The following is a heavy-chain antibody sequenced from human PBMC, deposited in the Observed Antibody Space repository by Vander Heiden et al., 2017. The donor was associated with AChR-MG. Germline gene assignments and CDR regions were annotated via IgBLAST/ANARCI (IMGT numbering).Heavy chain of an antibody. D-gene: IGHD3-3*01. CDR3: ARHFYDFWSGYDSGYYYYGMDV. V-gene: IGHV4-39*01. Sequence: QLQLQESGPGLVKPSETLSLTCTVSGGSISSSSYYWGWIRQPPGKGLEWIGSIYYSGSTYYNPALKSRVTISVDTSKNQFSLKLSSVTAADTAVYYCARHFYDFWSGYDSGYYYYGMDVWGQGTTVTVSS. CDR1: GGSISSSSYY. CDR2: IYYSGST. J-gene: IGHJ6*02.